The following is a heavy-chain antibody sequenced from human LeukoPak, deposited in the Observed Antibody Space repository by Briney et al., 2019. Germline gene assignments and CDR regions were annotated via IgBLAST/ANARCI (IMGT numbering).Heavy chain of an antibody. CDR2: IKSKIDGGTI. D-gene: IGHD6-25*01. CDR3: TTRRQDGC. Sequence: GGSLRLSCVGSGFTFSDAWISWVRQAPGKGLEWVGRIKSKIDGGTIDYAVPVKGRFTISRDDSRNTLYLQMNSLKTEDTAVYYCTTRRQDGCWGQGTLVTVSS. CDR1: GFTFSDAW. J-gene: IGHJ4*02. V-gene: IGHV3-15*01.